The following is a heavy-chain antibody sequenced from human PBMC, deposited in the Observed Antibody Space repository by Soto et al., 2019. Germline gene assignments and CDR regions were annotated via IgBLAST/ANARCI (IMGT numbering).Heavy chain of an antibody. CDR3: AKQGGYSYGYASDY. Sequence: PGGSLRLSCAASGFTFSSYAMSWVRQAPGKGLEWVSAISGSGGSTYYADSVKGRFTISRDNSKNTLYLQMNSLRAEDTAVYYWAKQGGYSYGYASDYWGQGTLVTVS. CDR2: ISGSGGST. J-gene: IGHJ4*02. V-gene: IGHV3-23*01. D-gene: IGHD5-18*01. CDR1: GFTFSSYA.